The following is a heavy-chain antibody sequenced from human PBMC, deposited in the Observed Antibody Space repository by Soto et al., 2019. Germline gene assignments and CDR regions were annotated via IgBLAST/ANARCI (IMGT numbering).Heavy chain of an antibody. J-gene: IGHJ4*02. CDR2: ISYDGSNK. V-gene: IGHV3-30-3*01. Sequence: PGGSLRLSCAASGFTFSSYAMHWVRQAPGKGLEWVAVISYDGSNKYYADSVKGRFTISRDNSKNTLYLQMNSLRAEDTAVYYCARDNSSSWYPNFDYWGQGTLVTVSS. D-gene: IGHD6-13*01. CDR3: ARDNSSSWYPNFDY. CDR1: GFTFSSYA.